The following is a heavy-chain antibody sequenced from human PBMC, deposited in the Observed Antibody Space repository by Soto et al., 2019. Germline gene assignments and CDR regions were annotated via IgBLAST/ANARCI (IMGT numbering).Heavy chain of an antibody. V-gene: IGHV1-8*01. CDR3: ARGRTDGTTDVFDY. D-gene: IGHD4-17*01. J-gene: IGHJ4*02. Sequence: QVQLVQSGAEVKKPGASVKVSCKASGYTFTSYDIHWVRQATGQGLEWMGWMNPNSGNTGYAQKFQGRGTMTRNTSISTAYMELSSLRSEDTAVYYYARGRTDGTTDVFDYWGQGTLVTVSS. CDR1: GYTFTSYD. CDR2: MNPNSGNT.